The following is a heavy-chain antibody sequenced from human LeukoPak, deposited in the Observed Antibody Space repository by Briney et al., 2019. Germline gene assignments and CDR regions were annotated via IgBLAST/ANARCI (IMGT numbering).Heavy chain of an antibody. CDR3: YYDSSGSGGYFDY. CDR2: MNPNSGNT. V-gene: IGHV1-8*01. Sequence: GASVKVSCKASEYTFTSYDINWVRQATGQGLEWMGWMNPNSGNTGYAQKFQGRVTMTRSTSISTAYMELGGLRSEDTAVYYCYYDSSGSGGYFDYWGQGTLVTVSS. J-gene: IGHJ4*02. CDR1: EYTFTSYD. D-gene: IGHD3-22*01.